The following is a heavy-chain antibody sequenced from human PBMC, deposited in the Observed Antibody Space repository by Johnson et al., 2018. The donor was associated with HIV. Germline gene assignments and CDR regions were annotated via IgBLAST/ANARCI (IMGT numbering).Heavy chain of an antibody. V-gene: IGHV3-30*18. Sequence: QVQVVEFGGGVVQPGKSLRLSCAASGFTFRSFGMHWVRQAPGKGLQWVAVISYNGTNKYYADSVKGRFTISRDNSKNTLYLQMNSLSAEDTALYYCVKSTQASIVRESGPYGGFHVWGQGTMVTVSS. D-gene: IGHD4/OR15-4a*01. CDR3: VKSTQASIVRESGPYGGFHV. J-gene: IGHJ3*01. CDR1: GFTFRSFG. CDR2: ISYNGTNK.